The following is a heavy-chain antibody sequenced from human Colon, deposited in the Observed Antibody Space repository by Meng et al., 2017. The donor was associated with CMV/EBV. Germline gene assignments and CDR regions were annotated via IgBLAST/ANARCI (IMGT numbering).Heavy chain of an antibody. Sequence: WMGPRPPPVKPTALLPLTCTFSGFTLTTTGAGVAWVLQPPGKAPELLALIHWDDDKRYSPSLKNRLNITNDPSKNQVFLSMTDLDPADTGTFYCARHSLTILTDWGQGALVTVSS. CDR3: ARHSLTILTD. J-gene: IGHJ4*02. CDR2: IHWDDDK. D-gene: IGHD2-8*02. V-gene: IGHV2-5*02. CDR1: GFTLTTTGAG.